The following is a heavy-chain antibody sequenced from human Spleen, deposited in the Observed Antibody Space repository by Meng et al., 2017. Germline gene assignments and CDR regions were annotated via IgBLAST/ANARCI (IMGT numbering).Heavy chain of an antibody. V-gene: IGHV4-34*01. CDR1: GGSFSDYY. D-gene: IGHD4-11*01. CDR3: ARGPTTMAHDFDY. J-gene: IGHJ4*02. CDR2: INHSGST. Sequence: QGLLQQWGRGLLKPSETLSLTCVVSGGSFSDYYWSWIRQPPGKGLEWIGEINHSGSTNYNPSLESRATISVDTSQNNLSLKLSSVTAADSAVYYCARGPTTMAHDFDYWGQGTLVTVSS.